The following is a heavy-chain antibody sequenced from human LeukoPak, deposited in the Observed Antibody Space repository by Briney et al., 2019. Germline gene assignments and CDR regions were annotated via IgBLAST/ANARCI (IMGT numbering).Heavy chain of an antibody. CDR3: ARGATRRLGPARY. Sequence: GASVKVSCKASRYTFTNYDINWVRQATGQGLEWMGWMNPNSGNTGYAQKFQGRVTITRNTSISTAYMELSSLRSEDTAVYYCARGATRRLGPARYWGQGTLVTVSS. J-gene: IGHJ4*02. D-gene: IGHD1-1*01. CDR1: RYTFTNYD. V-gene: IGHV1-8*03. CDR2: MNPNSGNT.